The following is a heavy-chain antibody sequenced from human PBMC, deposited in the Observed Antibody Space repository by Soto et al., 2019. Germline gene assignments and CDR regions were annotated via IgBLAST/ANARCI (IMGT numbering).Heavy chain of an antibody. CDR1: GFPLSSDE. V-gene: IGHV3-48*03. D-gene: IGHD3-3*01. J-gene: IGHJ6*02. CDR2: ISSIGTTI. CDR3: ARAESYYDFWSGTQKRDYAMDV. Sequence: GSLSLSCAASGFPLSSDEMNWVRQAPGKGLEWISYISSIGTTIYYADSVKGRFTISRDNAKNSVYLHMNSLRGEDTAVYYCARAESYYDFWSGTQKRDYAMDVWGQGTTVTVSS.